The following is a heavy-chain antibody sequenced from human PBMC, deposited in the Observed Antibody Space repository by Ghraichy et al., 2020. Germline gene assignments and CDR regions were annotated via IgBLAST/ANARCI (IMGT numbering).Heavy chain of an antibody. CDR1: GYTFTSYG. CDR2: ISAYNGNT. D-gene: IGHD6-19*01. J-gene: IGHJ4*02. Sequence: ASVKVSCKASGYTFTSYGITWVRQAPGQGLEWMGWISAYNGNTNYAQKLQGRVTMTTDTSTNTAYMELRSLRSDDTAVFYCARTPIEGIAVAGTNEYWGQGTLVTVSS. V-gene: IGHV1-18*01. CDR3: ARTPIEGIAVAGTNEY.